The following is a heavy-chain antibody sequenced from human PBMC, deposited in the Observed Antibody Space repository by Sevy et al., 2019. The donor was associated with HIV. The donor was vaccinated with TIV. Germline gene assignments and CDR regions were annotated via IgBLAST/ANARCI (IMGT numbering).Heavy chain of an antibody. J-gene: IGHJ5*02. CDR1: GFTFSSYA. CDR2: ISGSGGST. Sequence: GGSLRLSCAASGFTFSSYAMSWVRQAPGKGLEWVSAISGSGGSTYYADSVKGRFTISRDNSKNTLYLQMNSLRAEDTAVYYCAKDRSVFCSGGSCYGNWFDPWGQGTLVTVSS. D-gene: IGHD2-15*01. CDR3: AKDRSVFCSGGSCYGNWFDP. V-gene: IGHV3-23*01.